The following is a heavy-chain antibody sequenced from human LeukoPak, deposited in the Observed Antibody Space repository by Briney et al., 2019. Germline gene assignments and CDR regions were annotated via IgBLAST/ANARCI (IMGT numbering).Heavy chain of an antibody. CDR3: AKNGDRGAYCTGGTCYPYFYYYMDV. V-gene: IGHV3-23*01. CDR1: GLTFINFG. CDR2: ICGSGGST. D-gene: IGHD2-15*01. Sequence: GGSLRLSCAASGLTFINFGMTWVRQAPGKGLEWVSAICGSGGSTYYADSVKGRFTISRDNSKNTLYLQMNSLRAEDTAIYYCAKNGDRGAYCTGGTCYPYFYYYMDVWGKGTTVTI. J-gene: IGHJ6*03.